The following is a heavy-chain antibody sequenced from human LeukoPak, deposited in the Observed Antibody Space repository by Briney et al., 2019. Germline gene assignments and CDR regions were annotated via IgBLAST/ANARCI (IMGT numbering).Heavy chain of an antibody. CDR3: ARPSGGITGTDYYYYYMDV. Sequence: PGGSLRLSCVASGFTFSSYAMHWVRQTPGKGLEYVSGINSNGGSTHYANSVKGRFTISRDNSKHTLYLQMGSLRTEDMAVYYCARPSGGITGTDYYYYYMDVWGKGTTVTVSS. CDR2: INSNGGST. J-gene: IGHJ6*03. D-gene: IGHD1-20*01. V-gene: IGHV3-64*01. CDR1: GFTFSSYA.